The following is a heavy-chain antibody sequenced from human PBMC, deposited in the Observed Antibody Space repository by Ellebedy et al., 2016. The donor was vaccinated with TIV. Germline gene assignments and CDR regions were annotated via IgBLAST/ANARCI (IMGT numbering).Heavy chain of an antibody. J-gene: IGHJ4*02. CDR2: IRSKANSYAT. CDR1: GFTFSSYG. V-gene: IGHV3-73*01. D-gene: IGHD3-10*01. CDR3: TRLRPGTLTYY. Sequence: GESLKISCAASGFTFSSYGMHWVRQASGKGLEWVGRIRSKANSYATAYAASVKGRFTISRDDSKNTAYLQMNSLKTEDTAVYYCTRLRPGTLTYYWGQGTLVTVSS.